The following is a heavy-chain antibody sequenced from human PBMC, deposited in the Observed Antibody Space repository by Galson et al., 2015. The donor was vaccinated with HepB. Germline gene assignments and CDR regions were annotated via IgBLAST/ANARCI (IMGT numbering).Heavy chain of an antibody. CDR1: GYTFTSYY. Sequence: SVKVSCKASGYTFTSYYMHWARQAPGQGLEWMGIINPSGGSTSYAQKFQGRVTLTRDTSTSTFYMELSSLRSEDTAVFYCARGIAVRPHWYFDLWGRGTLVTVSS. CDR3: ARGIAVRPHWYFDL. J-gene: IGHJ2*01. V-gene: IGHV1-46*01. D-gene: IGHD6-6*01. CDR2: INPSGGST.